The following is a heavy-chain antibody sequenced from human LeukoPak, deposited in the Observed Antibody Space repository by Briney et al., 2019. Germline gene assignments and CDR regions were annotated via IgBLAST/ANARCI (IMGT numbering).Heavy chain of an antibody. D-gene: IGHD3-16*02. CDR3: ARGLVTYDYVWGSYRYTFHY. V-gene: IGHV4-34*01. Sequence: SETLSLTCAVYGGSFSGYYWSWIRQPPGKGLEWIGEINHSGSTNYNPSLKSRVTISVDTSKNQFSLKLSSVTAADTAVYYCARGLVTYDYVWGSYRYTFHYWGQGTLVTVSS. CDR2: INHSGST. J-gene: IGHJ4*02. CDR1: GGSFSGYY.